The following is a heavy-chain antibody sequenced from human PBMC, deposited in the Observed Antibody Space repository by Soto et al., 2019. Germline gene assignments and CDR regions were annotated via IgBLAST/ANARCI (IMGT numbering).Heavy chain of an antibody. D-gene: IGHD1-26*01. CDR1: GYTFTSSY. J-gene: IGHJ4*02. CDR2: INPSGGST. CDR3: ARVPGGRYFFDN. V-gene: IGHV1-46*01. Sequence: QVQLVQSGAEVKRPGASVKVSCKASGYTFTSSYIHWVRQAPVQGLEWMGVINPSGGSTTYAQKFEDRVAMTRDTSTSTVYMNLSSLRSDDTAAYYCARVPGGRYFFDNWVQGTLVTVSS.